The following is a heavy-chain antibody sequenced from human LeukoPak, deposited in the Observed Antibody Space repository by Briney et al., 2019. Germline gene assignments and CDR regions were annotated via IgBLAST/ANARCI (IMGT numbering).Heavy chain of an antibody. CDR1: GFTFSNAW. D-gene: IGHD3-3*01. Sequence: GGSLRLSCAASGFTFSNAWMNWVRQAPGKGLEWVGRIKSKTDGGTTDYAAPVKGRFTISRDDSKNTLYLQMNSLRTEDTAVYYCTTQLYYDFWSGYLGNDYWGQGTLVTVSS. V-gene: IGHV3-15*07. CDR2: IKSKTDGGTT. J-gene: IGHJ4*02. CDR3: TTQLYYDFWSGYLGNDY.